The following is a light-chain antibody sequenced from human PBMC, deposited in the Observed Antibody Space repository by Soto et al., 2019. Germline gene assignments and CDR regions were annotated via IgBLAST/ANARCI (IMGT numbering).Light chain of an antibody. J-gene: IGLJ1*01. CDR3: AAWDDSLNGYV. CDR2: SYN. CDR1: SSNIGRNT. V-gene: IGLV1-44*01. Sequence: QSVLTQPPSASGTPGQRVTISCSGSSSNIGRNTVNWYQQLPGTAPKLLIYSYNQRPSGVPDRFSGSKSDTSASLAISGLQSEDEADYYCAAWDDSLNGYVFGTGTKVTVL.